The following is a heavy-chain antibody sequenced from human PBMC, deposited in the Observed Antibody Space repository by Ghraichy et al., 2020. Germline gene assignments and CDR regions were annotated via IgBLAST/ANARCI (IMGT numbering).Heavy chain of an antibody. CDR3: AKALYGVLDY. J-gene: IGHJ4*02. CDR2: ISGSGGST. V-gene: IGHV3-23*01. Sequence: GGSLRLSCAASGFTFSGYAMSWVRQAPGKGLKWVSGISGSGGSTNYADSVKGRFTISRDNSKNTLFLQMNSLRAEDTAVYSCAKALYGVLDYWGQGTLVTVSS. CDR1: GFTFSGYA. D-gene: IGHD4-17*01.